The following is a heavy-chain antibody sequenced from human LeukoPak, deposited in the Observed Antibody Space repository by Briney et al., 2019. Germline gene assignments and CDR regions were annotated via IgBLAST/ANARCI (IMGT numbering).Heavy chain of an antibody. CDR2: LYYSGST. Sequence: YPSETLSLTCTVSGGSISSSGYYWGWIRQPPGKGLEWIGSLYYSGSTYYNPSLKSRVTISLDTSKNQFSLKLSSVTAADTAVYYCARYEDFRGDYSAFDIWGQGTMVTVSS. V-gene: IGHV4-39*07. D-gene: IGHD4-17*01. CDR1: GGSISSSGYY. J-gene: IGHJ3*02. CDR3: ARYEDFRGDYSAFDI.